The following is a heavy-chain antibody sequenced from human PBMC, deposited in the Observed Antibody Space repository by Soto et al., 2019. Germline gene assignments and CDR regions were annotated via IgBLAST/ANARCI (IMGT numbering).Heavy chain of an antibody. CDR3: ARLVQLLQGRWFDP. Sequence: SETLSLTCTVSGGSISSGDYYWSWIRQPPGKGLEWIGYIYYSGGTYYNPSLKSRVIISVDTSKNQFSLKLSSVTAADTAVYYCARLVQLLQGRWFDPWGQGTLVTVSS. CDR1: GGSISSGDYY. J-gene: IGHJ5*02. V-gene: IGHV4-30-4*01. D-gene: IGHD2-15*01. CDR2: IYYSGGT.